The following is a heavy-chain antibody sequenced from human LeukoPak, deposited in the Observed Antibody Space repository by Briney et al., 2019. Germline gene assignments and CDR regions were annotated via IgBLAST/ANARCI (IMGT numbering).Heavy chain of an antibody. CDR2: FDPEDGET. J-gene: IGHJ4*02. Sequence: ASVNVSCKVSGYTLTELSMHWVRQAPGKGLEWMGGFDPEDGETIYAQKFQGRVTMTRNNSISTAYMELTSLRSEDTAVYYCGRPLQRGSWTQRALDYWGQGTLVTVSS. D-gene: IGHD3-10*01. CDR1: GYTLTELS. CDR3: GRPLQRGSWTQRALDY. V-gene: IGHV1-24*01.